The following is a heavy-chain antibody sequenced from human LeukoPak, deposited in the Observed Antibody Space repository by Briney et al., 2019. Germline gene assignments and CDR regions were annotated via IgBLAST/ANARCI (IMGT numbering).Heavy chain of an antibody. Sequence: GGSLRLSCAASGFTFSSYSMNWVRQAPGKGLEWVSYISSSSSTIYYADSVKGRFTISRDNAKNSLYLQMNSLRAEDTAVYYCARSGGYSYGYTENWGQGTLVTVSS. V-gene: IGHV3-48*01. D-gene: IGHD5-18*01. J-gene: IGHJ4*02. CDR2: ISSSSSTI. CDR1: GFTFSSYS. CDR3: ARSGGYSYGYTEN.